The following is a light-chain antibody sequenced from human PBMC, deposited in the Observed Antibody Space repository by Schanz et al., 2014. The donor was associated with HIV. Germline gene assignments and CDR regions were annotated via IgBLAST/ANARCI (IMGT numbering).Light chain of an antibody. V-gene: IGKV3D-20*02. J-gene: IGKJ4*01. Sequence: EIVLTQSPGTLSLSPGDRATLSCRASQSVSSSYLAWYQQKPGQAPRLLIYGASSRAIGIPDRFSGSGSGTDFTLTISSLEPEDFAVYYCQQRSNWPLTFGGGTKVEIK. CDR2: GAS. CDR3: QQRSNWPLT. CDR1: QSVSSSY.